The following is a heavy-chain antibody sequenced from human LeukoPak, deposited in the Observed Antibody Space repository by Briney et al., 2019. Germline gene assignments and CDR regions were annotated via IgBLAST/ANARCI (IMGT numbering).Heavy chain of an antibody. V-gene: IGHV4-59*01. D-gene: IGHD3-9*01. J-gene: IGHJ5*02. CDR3: ARQDTYYDILTGYQDWFDP. CDR2: IYYSGST. CDR1: GGSISSYY. Sequence: SETLSLTCTVSGGSISSYYWSWIRQPPGKGLEWIGCIYYSGSTNYNPSLKSRVTISVDTSKNQFSLKLSSVTAADTAVYYCARQDTYYDILTGYQDWFDPWGQGTLVTVSS.